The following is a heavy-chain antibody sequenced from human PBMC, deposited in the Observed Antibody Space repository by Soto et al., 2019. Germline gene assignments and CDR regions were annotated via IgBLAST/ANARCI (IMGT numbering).Heavy chain of an antibody. CDR3: ARTASDTVVFCNPETVVAVTAKDDY. J-gene: IGHJ4*02. V-gene: IGHV4-59*01. CDR1: GDSISTYY. Sequence: SETLSLTCTVSGDSISTYYWSWIRQPPGKGLEWIGYISHSGSTNYNPALKSRVTMSVDTSKNQFSLNLSYVTAADTAVYYCARTASDTVVFCNPETVVAVTAKDDYCGQGNMVTVSS. D-gene: IGHD2-15*01. CDR2: ISHSGST.